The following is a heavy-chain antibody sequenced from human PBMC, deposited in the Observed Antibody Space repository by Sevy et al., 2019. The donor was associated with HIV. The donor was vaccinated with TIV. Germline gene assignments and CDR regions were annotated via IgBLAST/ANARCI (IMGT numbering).Heavy chain of an antibody. Sequence: SETLSLTCNVSGGSISSSRHYWGWIRQSPGKSLEWIGSRFYSGGAYYNPSLQSRVTMSVDTSKNQFSLNVNSVTAADTSVYYCARHPLGYWFDLWGQGILVTVSS. CDR1: GGSISSSRHY. D-gene: IGHD3-16*01. CDR2: RFYSGGA. CDR3: ARHPLGYWFDL. V-gene: IGHV4-39*01. J-gene: IGHJ5*02.